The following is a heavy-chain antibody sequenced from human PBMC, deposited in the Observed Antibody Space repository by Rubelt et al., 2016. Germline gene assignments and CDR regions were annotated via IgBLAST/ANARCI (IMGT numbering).Heavy chain of an antibody. J-gene: IGHJ4*02. CDR2: VYYSGST. V-gene: IGHV4-59*01. D-gene: IGHD3-3*01. Sequence: QVQLQESGPGLVKPSETLSLTCTVSGGSISSYYWSWIRQPPGKGLEWIGYVYYSGSTNYNPSLKSRVTISVDTSKNQFSLKLSSVTAADTAVYYCARDLNDSLDYWGQGTLVTVSS. CDR3: ARDLNDSLDY. CDR1: GGSISSYY.